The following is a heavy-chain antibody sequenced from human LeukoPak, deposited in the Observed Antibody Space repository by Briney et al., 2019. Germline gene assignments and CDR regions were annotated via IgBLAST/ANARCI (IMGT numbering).Heavy chain of an antibody. J-gene: IGHJ3*02. V-gene: IGHV4-59*01. Sequence: SETLSLTCTVSGGSISSYYWSWIRQPPGKGLEWIGYIYYSGSTNYNTSLKSRVTISVDTSKNQFSLKLSSVTAADTAVYYCARADIVKGCAFDIWGQGTMVTVSS. CDR3: ARADIVKGCAFDI. D-gene: IGHD2-15*01. CDR2: IYYSGST. CDR1: GGSISSYY.